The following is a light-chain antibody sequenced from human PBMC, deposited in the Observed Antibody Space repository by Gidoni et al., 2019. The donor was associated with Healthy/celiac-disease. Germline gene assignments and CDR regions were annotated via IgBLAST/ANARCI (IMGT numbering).Light chain of an antibody. CDR3: QQRSNWPPGS. J-gene: IGKJ2*03. CDR1: QSVSSS. CDR2: DAS. V-gene: IGKV3-11*01. Sequence: EIVLTQSPATLSLSPGERATLSCRASQSVSSSLAWYQQQPGQAPRLLIYDASNRATGIPARFSGSGSGTDFTLTISSLEPEDFAVYYCQQRSNWPPGSFXQXTKLEIK.